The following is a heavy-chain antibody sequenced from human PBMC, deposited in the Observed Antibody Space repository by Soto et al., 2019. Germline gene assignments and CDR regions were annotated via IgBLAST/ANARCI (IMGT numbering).Heavy chain of an antibody. D-gene: IGHD3-3*01. J-gene: IGHJ5*02. CDR1: GFTFSSYA. V-gene: IGHV3-23*01. CDR2: ISGSGGST. Sequence: EVQLLESGGGLVQPGGSLRLSCAASGFTFSSYAMSWVRQAPGKGLEWVSAISGSGGSTYYADSVKGRFTISRDNTKNTLYLQMNSLRAEDTAVYYCAKIYDFWSGGNWFDPWGQGTLVTVSS. CDR3: AKIYDFWSGGNWFDP.